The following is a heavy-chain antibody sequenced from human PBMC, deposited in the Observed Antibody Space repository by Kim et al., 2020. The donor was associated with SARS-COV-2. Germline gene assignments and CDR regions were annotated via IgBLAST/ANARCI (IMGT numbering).Heavy chain of an antibody. D-gene: IGHD3-9*01. V-gene: IGHV4-34*01. CDR1: GGSFSGYY. CDR3: ARLHLRYFDWLVKPRYYFDY. J-gene: IGHJ4*02. CDR2: INHSGST. Sequence: SETLSLTCAVYGGSFSGYYWSWIRQPPGKGLEWIGEINHSGSTNYNPSLKSRVTISVDTSKNQFSLKLSSVTAADTAVYYCARLHLRYFDWLVKPRYYFDYWGQGTLVTVSS.